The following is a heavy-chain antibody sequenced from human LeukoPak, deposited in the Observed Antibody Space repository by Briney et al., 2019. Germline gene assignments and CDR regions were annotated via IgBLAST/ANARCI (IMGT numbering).Heavy chain of an antibody. D-gene: IGHD1-26*01. CDR3: ARDHLISGSYSFYFDY. CDR1: GLTFSSYS. V-gene: IGHV3-48*01. Sequence: GGSLRLSCAASGLTFSSYSMNWVRQAPGKGLEWVSYISSSSSTIYYADSVKGRFTISRDNSKNTLYLQMNSLRPEDTAVYYCARDHLISGSYSFYFDYWGQGTLVTVSS. CDR2: ISSSSSTI. J-gene: IGHJ4*02.